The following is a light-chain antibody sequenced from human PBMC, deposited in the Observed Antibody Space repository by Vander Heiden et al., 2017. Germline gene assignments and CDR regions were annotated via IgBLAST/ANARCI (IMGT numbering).Light chain of an antibody. CDR2: QDS. CDR3: QAWDSSTWV. J-gene: IGLJ2*01. CDR1: KLGDKY. Sequence: SYELTQPPSVSVSPGQTASITCSGDKLGDKYACWYQQKPGQSPVLCIYQDSKRPSGIPERFSGSNSATTATLTISGTQAVDDSYYYSQAWDSSTWVFGGGTKMTVL. V-gene: IGLV3-1*01.